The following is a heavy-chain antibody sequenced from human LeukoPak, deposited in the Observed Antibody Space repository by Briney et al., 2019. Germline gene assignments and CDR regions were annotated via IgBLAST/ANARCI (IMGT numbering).Heavy chain of an antibody. CDR3: AKAHYYDSSGYSTDYFDY. D-gene: IGHD3-22*01. J-gene: IGHJ4*02. CDR2: IRYDGSNK. V-gene: IGHV3-30*02. CDR1: GFTFSSYG. Sequence: GGTLRLSCAASGFTFSSYGMHSVRQAPGKGLEWVAFIRYDGSNKYYADSVKGRFHIPRDNSKNTRYLQMNSLRDEDTAVYYCAKAHYYDSSGYSTDYFDYWGQGTLVTVSS.